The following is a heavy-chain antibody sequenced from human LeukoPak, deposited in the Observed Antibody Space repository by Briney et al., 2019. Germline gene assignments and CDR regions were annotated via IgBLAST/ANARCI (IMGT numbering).Heavy chain of an antibody. CDR1: GFTFSSYA. CDR2: ISGSGGST. Sequence: GGSLRLSCAASGFTFSSYAMSWVRQAPGKGLEWVSAISGSGGSTYYADSVKGRFTISRDNSKNTLYLQMNSLRAEDTAVYYCAKSPSGYSSLPVGYWGQGTLVTVSS. D-gene: IGHD5-18*01. CDR3: AKSPSGYSSLPVGY. V-gene: IGHV3-23*01. J-gene: IGHJ4*02.